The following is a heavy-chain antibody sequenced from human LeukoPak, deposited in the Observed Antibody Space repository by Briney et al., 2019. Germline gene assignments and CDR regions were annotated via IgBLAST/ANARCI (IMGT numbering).Heavy chain of an antibody. CDR1: GFTFSSYG. D-gene: IGHD3-22*01. CDR3: AKGVAVVAFAIDY. CDR2: ISYDGSNK. J-gene: IGHJ4*02. Sequence: GRSLRLSCAASGFTFSSYGMHWVRQAPGKGLEGVAVISYDGSNKYYADPVKGRFIISRDNSKNTLYLQMNSLRAEDTALYYCAKGVAVVAFAIDYWGQGTLVTVSS. V-gene: IGHV3-30*18.